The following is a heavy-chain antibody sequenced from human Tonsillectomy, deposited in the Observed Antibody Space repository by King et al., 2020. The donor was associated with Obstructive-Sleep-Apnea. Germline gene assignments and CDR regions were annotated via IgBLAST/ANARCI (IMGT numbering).Heavy chain of an antibody. J-gene: IGHJ4*02. CDR2: VSYTGNTQ. Sequence: HVQLVESGGGVVQPGGSLRLSCVASEFTFKIYGMQWVRQAPGKGLEWVAVVSYTGNTQYYADSVKGRFTISRDNSKNTLYLLMNSLRVEDTAVYYCAKEIDPHASKGWPLDYWGQGTLVTVSS. V-gene: IGHV3-30*18. CDR1: EFTFKIYG. D-gene: IGHD6-19*01. CDR3: AKEIDPHASKGWPLDY.